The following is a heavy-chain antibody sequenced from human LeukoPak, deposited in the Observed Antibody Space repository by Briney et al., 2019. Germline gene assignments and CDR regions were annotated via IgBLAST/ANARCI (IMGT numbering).Heavy chain of an antibody. D-gene: IGHD3-10*01. Sequence: PSQTLSLTCTVSGRSISSARYYCSWIRQPAGKGLEYIGRIYTGGSTNYNPDFKSGVTISVGTSKNQFSLKLSSVNAADTAIYYCARGGYYGSGNDFRFDGWGQGTLVTVSS. V-gene: IGHV4-61*02. J-gene: IGHJ5*02. CDR3: ARGGYYGSGNDFRFDG. CDR1: GRSISSARYY. CDR2: IYTGGST.